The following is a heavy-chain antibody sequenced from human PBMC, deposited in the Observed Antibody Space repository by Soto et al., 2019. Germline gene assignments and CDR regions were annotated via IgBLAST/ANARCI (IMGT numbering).Heavy chain of an antibody. CDR2: ISGNGIAT. D-gene: IGHD3-10*01. CDR3: ARDAISMVRGTNNWFDP. Sequence: RLSCAASGYNIGSMYTAWVRQAPGKGLEWVSAISGNGIATYYADSVKGRFTISRDNSKNTLYLQMNRLRADDTAVYYCARDAISMVRGTNNWFDPWGQGTLVTVSS. J-gene: IGHJ5*02. CDR1: GYNIGSMY. V-gene: IGHV3-23*01.